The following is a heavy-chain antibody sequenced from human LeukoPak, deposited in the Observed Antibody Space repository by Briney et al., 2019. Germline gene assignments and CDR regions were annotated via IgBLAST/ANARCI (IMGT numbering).Heavy chain of an antibody. J-gene: IGHJ6*02. D-gene: IGHD2/OR15-2a*01. Sequence: GGSLRLSCSASGFTFRTYTMHWVRQAPGKGLEYVSSFSSNGGTTHYADSVKGRFTISRDKTKNSLYLQMNDLRDEDTAVYFCARDQDRSTESYGMDVWGQGTTVTVSS. CDR1: GFTFRTYT. CDR3: ARDQDRSTESYGMDV. CDR2: FSSNGGTT. V-gene: IGHV3-64*04.